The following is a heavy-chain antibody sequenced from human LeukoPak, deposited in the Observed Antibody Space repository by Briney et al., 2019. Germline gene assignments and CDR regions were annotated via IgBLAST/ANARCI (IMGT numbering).Heavy chain of an antibody. CDR2: IKQDGSEK. J-gene: IGHJ4*02. V-gene: IGHV3-7*01. Sequence: GGSLRLSCAASGFTFSSYWMSWVRQAPGKGLEWVANIKQDGSEKYYVDSVKGRFTISRDNAKNSLYLQMNSLRAEDTAAYYCARGGVGFSSSSGYWGQGTLVTVSS. D-gene: IGHD6-6*01. CDR1: GFTFSSYW. CDR3: ARGGVGFSSSSGY.